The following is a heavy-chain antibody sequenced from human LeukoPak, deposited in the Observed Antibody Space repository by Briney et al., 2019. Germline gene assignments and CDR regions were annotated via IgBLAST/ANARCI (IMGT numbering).Heavy chain of an antibody. CDR2: FDPEDGET. CDR3: ATLWLSRVLRYFDWLLFRGYNWFDP. CDR1: GYTLTELS. Sequence: ASVKVSCKVSGYTLTELSMHWVRQAPGKGLEWMGGFDPEDGETIYAQKFQGRVTMTEDTSTDTAYMELSSLRSEDTAVYYCATLWLSRVLRYFDWLLFRGYNWFDPWGQGTLVTVSS. D-gene: IGHD3-9*01. V-gene: IGHV1-24*01. J-gene: IGHJ5*02.